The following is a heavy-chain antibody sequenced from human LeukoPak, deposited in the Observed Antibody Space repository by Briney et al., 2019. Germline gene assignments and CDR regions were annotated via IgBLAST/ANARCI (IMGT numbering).Heavy chain of an antibody. CDR3: VKSSSTWYIFDS. Sequence: GGSLRPSCSASGFTFSGYAMHWVRQAPGKGLQYVSAIISNGDSTYYSDSVKGRFTISRDNSKNTLYLQMSSLRVDDTAIYYCVKSSSTWYIFDSWGQGTLVTVAS. D-gene: IGHD6-13*01. V-gene: IGHV3-64D*09. J-gene: IGHJ4*02. CDR2: IISNGDST. CDR1: GFTFSGYA.